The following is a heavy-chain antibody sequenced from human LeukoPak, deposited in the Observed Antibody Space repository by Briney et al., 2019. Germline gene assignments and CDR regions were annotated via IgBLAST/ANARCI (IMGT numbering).Heavy chain of an antibody. CDR3: ARGSALVTTYRGGNWFDP. CDR1: LYTFTDYY. D-gene: IGHD5-18*01. CDR2: INPNSGGT. J-gene: IGHJ5*02. V-gene: IGHV1-2*02. Sequence: ASVKVSCKPSLYTFTDYYMHWLRPAPGQGLEWMGWINPNSGGTNYAQKFQGRVTMTRDTSISTAYVELIRLTSDDAAVYYCARGSALVTTYRGGNWFDPWGQGTLVTVSS.